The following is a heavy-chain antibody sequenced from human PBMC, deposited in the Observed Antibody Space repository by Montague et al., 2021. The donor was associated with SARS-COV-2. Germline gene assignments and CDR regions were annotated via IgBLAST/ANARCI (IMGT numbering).Heavy chain of an antibody. D-gene: IGHD3-10*01. J-gene: IGHJ4*02. Sequence: SETLSLTCGVSGDSISSSHWWCGVRHPPGKGLQWIGEIYHTGSTNYNTSLMSRVSMSVDKSNNLFSLILTSVTAADTAVYFCARGTYGPGNYFYFDHWGQGTLVTVSS. CDR3: ARGTYGPGNYFYFDH. CDR2: IYHTGST. CDR1: GDSISSSHW. V-gene: IGHV4-4*02.